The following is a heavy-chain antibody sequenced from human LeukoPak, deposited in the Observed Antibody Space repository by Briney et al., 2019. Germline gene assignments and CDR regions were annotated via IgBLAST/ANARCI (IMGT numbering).Heavy chain of an antibody. CDR3: ARKDYGGNSARSFDY. CDR1: GGTFSSYA. Sequence: SVQVSCKASGGTFSSYAISWVRQAPGQGLEWMGGIIPIFGTANYAQKFQGRVTITADESTSTAYMELSSLRSEDTAVYYCARKDYGGNSARSFDYWGQGTLVTVSS. D-gene: IGHD4-23*01. V-gene: IGHV1-69*01. CDR2: IIPIFGTA. J-gene: IGHJ4*02.